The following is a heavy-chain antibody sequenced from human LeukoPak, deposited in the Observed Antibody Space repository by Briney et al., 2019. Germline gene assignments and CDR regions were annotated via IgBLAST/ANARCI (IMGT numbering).Heavy chain of an antibody. CDR1: GFTFSSYA. D-gene: IGHD5-12*01. Sequence: GGSLRLSCAASGFTFSSYAMNWVRQAPGKGLEWLSSISSSGSTKYYADSVKGRRTISRDNAKSSVSLQMNSLRAEDTAVYYCARERGYSGYDYFIDSPSDYWGQGTLVTVSS. CDR2: ISSSGSTK. J-gene: IGHJ4*02. CDR3: ARERGYSGYDYFIDSPSDY. V-gene: IGHV3-48*03.